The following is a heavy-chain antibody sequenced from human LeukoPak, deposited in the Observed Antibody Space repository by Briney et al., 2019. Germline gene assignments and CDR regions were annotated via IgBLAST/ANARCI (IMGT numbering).Heavy chain of an antibody. CDR2: IYTSGST. V-gene: IGHV4-39*07. D-gene: IGHD3-10*01. CDR3: ARANRGGALWFGELLSYNWFDP. CDR1: GGSISSSSYY. J-gene: IGHJ5*02. Sequence: SETLSLTCTVSGGSISSSSYYWGWIRQPPGKGLEWIGRIYTSGSTNYNPSLKSRVTMSVDTSKNQFSLKLSSVTAADTAVYYCARANRGGALWFGELLSYNWFDPWGQGTLVTVSS.